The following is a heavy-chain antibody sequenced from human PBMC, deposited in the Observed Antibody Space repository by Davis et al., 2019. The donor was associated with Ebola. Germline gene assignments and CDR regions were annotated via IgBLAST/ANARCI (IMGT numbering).Heavy chain of an antibody. CDR3: AKSDYYDAFDI. CDR2: ISSSSSYT. V-gene: IGHV3-11*03. J-gene: IGHJ3*02. D-gene: IGHD2-21*01. CDR1: GFTFSDYY. Sequence: GESLKISCAASGFTFSDYYMSWIRQAPGKGLEWVSYISSSSSYTNYADSVKGRFTISRDNSKNTLYLQMNSLRAEDTAVYYCAKSDYYDAFDIWGQGTMVTVSS.